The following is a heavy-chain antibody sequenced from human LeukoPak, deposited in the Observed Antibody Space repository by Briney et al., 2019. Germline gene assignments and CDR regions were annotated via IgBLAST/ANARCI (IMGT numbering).Heavy chain of an antibody. CDR2: FDPEDGET. J-gene: IGHJ3*02. CDR3: ATVLPQHITIFGVVIRPGSGGDAFDI. Sequence: VASVKVSCKVSGYTLTELSMHWVRQAPGKGLEWMGGFDPEDGETIYAQKFQGRVTMTEDTSTDTAYMELSSLRSEDTAVYYCATVLPQHITIFGVVIRPGSGGDAFDIWGQGTMVTVSS. D-gene: IGHD3-3*01. V-gene: IGHV1-24*01. CDR1: GYTLTELS.